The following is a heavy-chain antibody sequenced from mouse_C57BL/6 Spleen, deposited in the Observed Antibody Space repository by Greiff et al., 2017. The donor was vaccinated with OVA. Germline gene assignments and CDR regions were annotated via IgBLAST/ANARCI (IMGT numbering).Heavy chain of an antibody. V-gene: IGHV1-85*01. CDR3: ARSGGTNRAWYFDV. J-gene: IGHJ1*03. CDR1: GYTYTSYD. CDR2: IYPRDGST. D-gene: IGHD3-3*01. Sequence: QVQLKQSGPELVKPGASVKLSCKASGYTYTSYDINWVKQRPGQGLEWIGWIYPRDGSTKYNEKFKGKATLTVDTSSSTAYMELHSLTSEDSAVYFCARSGGTNRAWYFDVWGTGTTVTVSS.